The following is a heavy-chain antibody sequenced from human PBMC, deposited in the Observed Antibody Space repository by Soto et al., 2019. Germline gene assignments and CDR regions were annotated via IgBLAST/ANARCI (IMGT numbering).Heavy chain of an antibody. V-gene: IGHV3-30-3*01. CDR2: ISYDGSNK. J-gene: IGHJ4*02. Sequence: QVQLVESGGGVVQPGRSLRLSCAASGFTFSSYAMHWVRQAPGKGLEWVAVISYDGSNKYYADSVKGRFTISRDNSKNTLYLQMHSLRAEATAVYYWAGVKSMGPFDYWGQGTLVTVYS. D-gene: IGHD3-10*01. CDR1: GFTFSSYA. CDR3: AGVKSMGPFDY.